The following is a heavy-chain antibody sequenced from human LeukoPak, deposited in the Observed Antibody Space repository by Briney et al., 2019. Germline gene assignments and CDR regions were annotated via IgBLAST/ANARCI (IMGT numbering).Heavy chain of an antibody. D-gene: IGHD3-22*01. V-gene: IGHV4-61*05. J-gene: IGHJ3*02. CDR3: ARGGYYDSSGYDSRDDAFDI. Sequence: SETLSLTCTVSGGSISSSSYYWGWIRQPPGKGLGWIGYIYYSGSTNYNLSLKSRVTISVDTSKNQFSLKLSSVTAADTAVYYCARGGYYDSSGYDSRDDAFDIWGQGTMVTVSS. CDR1: GGSISSSSYY. CDR2: IYYSGST.